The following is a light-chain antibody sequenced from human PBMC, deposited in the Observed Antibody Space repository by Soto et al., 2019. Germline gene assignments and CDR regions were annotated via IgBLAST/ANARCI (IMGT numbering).Light chain of an antibody. CDR2: DVS. CDR1: SSDVGGYNY. CDR3: ISYTSSSTWV. J-gene: IGLJ3*02. Sequence: QSALTQPASVSGSPGQSITISCTGTSSDVGGYNYVSWFQHHPGKAPKLITYDVSNRPSGVSNRFSGSKSGSTASLTISGLQAEDEADYYCISYTSSSTWVFGGGTQLTVL. V-gene: IGLV2-14*03.